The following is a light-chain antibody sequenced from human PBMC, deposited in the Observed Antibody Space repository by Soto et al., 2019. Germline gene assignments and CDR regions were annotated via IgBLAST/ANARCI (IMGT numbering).Light chain of an antibody. CDR2: SNN. J-gene: IGLJ1*01. Sequence: QAVVTQPPSASGTPGQRVTISCSGSRSSIGSNTVNWYQHLPGTAPKLLIYSNNHRPSGVPDRFSASKTGASASLAISWLQSEDEGDYYCAAWDASLGGFYVFGTGTKVTVL. CDR3: AAWDASLGGFYV. V-gene: IGLV1-44*01. CDR1: RSSIGSNT.